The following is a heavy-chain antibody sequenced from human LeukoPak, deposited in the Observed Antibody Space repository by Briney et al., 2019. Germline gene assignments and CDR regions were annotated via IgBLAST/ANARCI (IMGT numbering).Heavy chain of an antibody. CDR1: GGSISSYY. Sequence: SETLSLTCTVSGGSISSYYWSWIRQPAGKGLEWIGRIYTSGSTNYNPSLKSRVTMSVDTSKNQFSPKLSSVTAADTAVYYCARDVVYYYDILTYAFDIWGQGTMVTVSS. J-gene: IGHJ3*02. D-gene: IGHD3-9*01. CDR3: ARDVVYYYDILTYAFDI. CDR2: IYTSGST. V-gene: IGHV4-4*07.